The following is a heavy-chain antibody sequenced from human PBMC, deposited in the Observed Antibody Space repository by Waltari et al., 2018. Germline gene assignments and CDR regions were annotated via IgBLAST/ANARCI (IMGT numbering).Heavy chain of an antibody. CDR1: GGSFSGYY. CDR3: ARDRTITMVRGVYCYYGMDV. CDR2: INHSGST. D-gene: IGHD3-10*01. Sequence: QVQLQQWGAGLLKPSETLSLTCAVYGGSFSGYYWSWIRQPPGKGLEWIGEINHSGSTNDNPSLKSRVTISVDTSKNQFSLKLSSVTAADTAVYYCARDRTITMVRGVYCYYGMDVWGQGTTVTVSS. J-gene: IGHJ6*02. V-gene: IGHV4-34*01.